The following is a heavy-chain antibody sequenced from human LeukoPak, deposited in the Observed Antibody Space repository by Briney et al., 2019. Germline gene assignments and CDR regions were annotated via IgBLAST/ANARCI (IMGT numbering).Heavy chain of an antibody. D-gene: IGHD2-15*01. CDR3: AKSNVWYSDY. Sequence: GGSLRLSCAASGFTFSSYGMHWVRQAPGRGLEWVAFIRYDGSNKHYADSVKGRFTISRDNSKNTLYLQMNSLRAEDTAVYYCAKSNVWYSDYWGQGTLVTVSS. CDR1: GFTFSSYG. J-gene: IGHJ4*02. V-gene: IGHV3-30*02. CDR2: IRYDGSNK.